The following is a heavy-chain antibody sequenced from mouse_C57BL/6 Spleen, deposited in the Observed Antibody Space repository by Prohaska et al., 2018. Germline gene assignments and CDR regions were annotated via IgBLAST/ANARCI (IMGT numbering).Heavy chain of an antibody. CDR3: ARSLWCAY. CDR2: IDPNSGGN. CDR1: AYTFTSYW. J-gene: IGHJ3*01. D-gene: IGHD6-2*01. Sequence: QVPLQRPGPDLLKLGASDNLSCAASAYTFTSYWRHCVKQRPVLGLEWIVRIDPNSGGNKYNDKFNSKTTLTVDKPSSTAYMQLSSLTSEASAVYYWARSLWCAYWVQGTLVTVSA. V-gene: IGHV1-72*01.